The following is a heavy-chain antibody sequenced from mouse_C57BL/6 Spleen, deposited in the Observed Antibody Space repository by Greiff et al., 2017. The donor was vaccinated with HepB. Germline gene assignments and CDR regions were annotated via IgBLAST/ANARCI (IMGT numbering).Heavy chain of an antibody. J-gene: IGHJ2*01. D-gene: IGHD2-3*01. CDR1: GYSFTGYF. CDR3: ARSDDGYLYYIDY. CDR2: INPYNGDT. Sequence: EVQLQQSGPELVKPGDSVKISCKASGYSFTGYFMNWVMQSHGKSLEWIGRINPYNGDTFYNQKFKGKATLTVDKSSSTAHMELRSLTSEDSAVYYCARSDDGYLYYIDYWGQGTTLTVSS. V-gene: IGHV1-20*01.